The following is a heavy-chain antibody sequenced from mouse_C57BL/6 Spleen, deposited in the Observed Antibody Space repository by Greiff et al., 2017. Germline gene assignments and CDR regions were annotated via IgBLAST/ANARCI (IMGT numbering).Heavy chain of an antibody. D-gene: IGHD2-2*01. Sequence: VHLVESGPGLVQPSQSLSITCTVSGFSLTSYGVHWVRQSPGKGLEWLGVIWSGGSTDYNAAFISRLSISKDNSKSQVFFKMNSLQADDTAIYYCAKVYYGYDDAMDYWGQGTSVTVSS. CDR1: GFSLTSYG. J-gene: IGHJ4*01. CDR2: IWSGGST. CDR3: AKVYYGYDDAMDY. V-gene: IGHV2-2*01.